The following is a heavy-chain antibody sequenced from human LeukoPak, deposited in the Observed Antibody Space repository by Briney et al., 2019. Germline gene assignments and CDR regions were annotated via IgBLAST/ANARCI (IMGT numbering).Heavy chain of an antibody. V-gene: IGHV1-18*01. CDR1: GYTFTSYG. CDR2: ISAYNGNT. Sequence: APVKVSCKASGYTFTSYGISWVRQAPGQGLEWMGWISAYNGNTNYAQKLQGRVTMTTDTSTSTAYMELRSLRSDDTAVYYCARDYRRRGQLLHAPIDYWGQGTLVTVSS. J-gene: IGHJ4*02. CDR3: ARDYRRRGQLLHAPIDY. D-gene: IGHD2-2*01.